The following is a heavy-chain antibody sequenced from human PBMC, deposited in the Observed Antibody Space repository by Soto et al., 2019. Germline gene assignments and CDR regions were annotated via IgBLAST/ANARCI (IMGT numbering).Heavy chain of an antibody. V-gene: IGHV3-21*01. CDR1: VFTFSLYS. D-gene: IGHD3-22*01. CDR2: ITSSSSYI. Sequence: WWSLRLCCSASVFTFSLYSMIWCRQAPGKGLEWVASITSSSSYIYYEDSLKGRFTISRDNAKNSLFLQLDSLRAEDTAVYFCVRARSTDSRPDYWGQGTLVTVSS. CDR3: VRARSTDSRPDY. J-gene: IGHJ4*02.